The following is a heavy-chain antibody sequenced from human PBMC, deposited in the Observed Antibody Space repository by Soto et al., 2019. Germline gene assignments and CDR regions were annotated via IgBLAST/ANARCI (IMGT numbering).Heavy chain of an antibody. CDR3: ARDLLYGSGSLDY. Sequence: QVQLVESGGGVVQPGRSLRLSCAASGFTFSSYGMHWVRQAPGKGLEWVAVIWYDGSNKYYADSVKGRFTISRDNSKNTLYLQMNSLRAEDTAVYYCARDLLYGSGSLDYWGQGTLVTVSS. V-gene: IGHV3-33*01. D-gene: IGHD3-10*01. CDR2: IWYDGSNK. J-gene: IGHJ4*02. CDR1: GFTFSSYG.